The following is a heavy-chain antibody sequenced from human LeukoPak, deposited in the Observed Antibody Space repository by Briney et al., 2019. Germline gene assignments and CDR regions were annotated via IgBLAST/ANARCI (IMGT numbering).Heavy chain of an antibody. CDR3: ASNLRSYWYFDL. CDR1: GYTFTSYG. CDR2: ISAYNGNT. V-gene: IGHV1-18*01. Sequence: GASVKVSCKASGYTFTSYGVSWVRQAPGQGLEWMGWISAYNGNTNYAQKLQGRVTMTTDTSTSTAYMELRSLRSDDTAVYYCASNLRSYWYFDLWGRGTLVTVSS. J-gene: IGHJ2*01.